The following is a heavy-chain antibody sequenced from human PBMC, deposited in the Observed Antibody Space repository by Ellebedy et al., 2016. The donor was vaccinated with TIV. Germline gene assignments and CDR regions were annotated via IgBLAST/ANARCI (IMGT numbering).Heavy chain of an antibody. CDR3: ARYVGAAAQFDY. Sequence: SETLSLTCAVSGGSISSTNWWSWVRQPPGKGLEWIGEIYHSGSTNYNPSLKSRVTISVDTSKNQFSLKLRSVTAADTAVYYCARYVGAAAQFDYWGQGTLVTVSS. D-gene: IGHD6-25*01. V-gene: IGHV4-4*02. CDR1: GGSISSTNW. CDR2: IYHSGST. J-gene: IGHJ4*02.